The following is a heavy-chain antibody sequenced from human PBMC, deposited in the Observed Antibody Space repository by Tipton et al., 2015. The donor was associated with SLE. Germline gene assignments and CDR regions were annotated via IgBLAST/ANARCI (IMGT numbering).Heavy chain of an antibody. CDR3: AYAGYSSGWIDY. CDR1: GFTFSSYW. Sequence: SLRLSCAASGFTFSSYWMHWVRQAPGKGLVWVSHINSDGSSTSYADSVKGRFTISRDNAKNTLYLQMNSLRAEDTAVYYCAYAGYSSGWIDYWGQGTLVTVSS. CDR2: INSDGSST. V-gene: IGHV3-74*01. J-gene: IGHJ4*02. D-gene: IGHD6-19*01.